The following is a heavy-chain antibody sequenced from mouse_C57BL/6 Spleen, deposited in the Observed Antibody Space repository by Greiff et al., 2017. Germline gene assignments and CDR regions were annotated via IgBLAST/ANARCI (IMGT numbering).Heavy chain of an antibody. CDR1: GYTFTSYW. D-gene: IGHD1-1*01. CDR2: IYPGSGST. CDR3: ARGITTVVATDFDY. Sequence: QVQLQQPGAELVKPGASVKMSCKASGYTFTSYWITWVKQRPGQGLEWIGDIYPGSGSTNYNEKFKSKATLTVATSSSTAYMQLRSLTSEDSAVYYCARGITTVVATDFDYWGQGTTLTGSS. J-gene: IGHJ2*01. V-gene: IGHV1-55*01.